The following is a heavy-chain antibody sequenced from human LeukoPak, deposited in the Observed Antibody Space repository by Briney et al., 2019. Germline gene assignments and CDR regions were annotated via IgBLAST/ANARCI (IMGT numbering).Heavy chain of an antibody. V-gene: IGHV1-8*01. D-gene: IGHD5-12*01. Sequence: ASVKVSCKASGYTFTSYDINWVRQATGQGLEWMGWMNPNSGNTGYAQKFQGRVTMTRNTSISTAYMELSSLRPEDTAVYYCAREVESGYDYYYYYYMDVWGKGTTVTVSS. J-gene: IGHJ6*03. CDR3: AREVESGYDYYYYYYMDV. CDR1: GYTFTSYD. CDR2: MNPNSGNT.